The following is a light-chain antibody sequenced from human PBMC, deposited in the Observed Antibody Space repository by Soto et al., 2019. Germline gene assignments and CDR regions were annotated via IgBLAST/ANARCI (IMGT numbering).Light chain of an antibody. Sequence: QSVLTQPPSASGSPGQSVTISCTGTSSDVGGYNYVSWYQQHPGKAPKLLIYSNNQRPSGVPDRFSGSKSGTSASLAISGLQSEDEADYYCAAWDDSLNVLFGGGTKVTVL. CDR2: SNN. V-gene: IGLV2-8*01. CDR1: SSDVGGYNY. CDR3: AAWDDSLNVL. J-gene: IGLJ3*02.